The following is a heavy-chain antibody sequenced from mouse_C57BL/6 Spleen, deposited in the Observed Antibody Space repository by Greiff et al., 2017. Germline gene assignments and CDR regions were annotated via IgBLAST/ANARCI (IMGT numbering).Heavy chain of an antibody. Sequence: DVKLQESGGGLVKPGGSLKLSCAASGFTFSDYGMHWVRQAPEKGLEWVAYISSGSSTIYSADTVKGRFTISRDNAKNTLFLEMTSLRSEDTAKDYCARARLSYGMDYWGQGNSVTVSS. CDR3: ARARLSYGMDY. V-gene: IGHV5-17*01. J-gene: IGHJ4*01. CDR2: ISSGSSTI. CDR1: GFTFSDYG. D-gene: IGHD1-2*01.